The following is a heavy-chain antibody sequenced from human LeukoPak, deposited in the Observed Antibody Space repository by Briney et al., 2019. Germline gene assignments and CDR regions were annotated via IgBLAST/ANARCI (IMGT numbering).Heavy chain of an antibody. Sequence: PSETLSLTCTVSGGSISSSSYYWGWIRQPPGKGLEWIGSIYYSGSTYYNPSLKSRVTISVDTSKNQFSLKLSSVTAADTAVYYCARKLGHYYYGSGSYPRFDPWGQGTLVTVSS. CDR1: GGSISSSSYY. CDR3: ARKLGHYYYGSGSYPRFDP. D-gene: IGHD3-10*01. J-gene: IGHJ5*02. CDR2: IYYSGST. V-gene: IGHV4-39*01.